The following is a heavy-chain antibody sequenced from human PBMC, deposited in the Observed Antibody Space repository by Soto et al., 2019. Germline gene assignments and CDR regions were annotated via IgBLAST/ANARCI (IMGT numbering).Heavy chain of an antibody. CDR1: GFPFSRYA. CDR3: AKGGLGQQLGLGD. Sequence: EVQLLESGGALVQPGGPLRLSCAASGFPFSRYALSWFRQAPGKGLEYVSSVSDSGDSTYYEDSVKGRFTISRDSSKNTLYLRMNALRVEDTAIYYCAKGGLGQQLGLGDWGQGTLVTVSS. D-gene: IGHD6-13*01. J-gene: IGHJ4*02. V-gene: IGHV3-23*01. CDR2: VSDSGDST.